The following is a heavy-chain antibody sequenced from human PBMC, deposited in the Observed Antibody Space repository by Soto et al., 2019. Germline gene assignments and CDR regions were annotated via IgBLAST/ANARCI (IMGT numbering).Heavy chain of an antibody. V-gene: IGHV5-51*01. CDR2: IYPGDSDT. J-gene: IGHJ4*02. Sequence: LGESLKISCKSSGYIFSKYWIGWVRQMPGKGLEWMGIIYPGDSDTRYSPSFQGQVTISADKYITTASLQWRSLKASDTAIYYCVVYSSSSGRHFDYWGQGTLVTVSS. D-gene: IGHD6-6*01. CDR3: VVYSSSSGRHFDY. CDR1: GYIFSKYW.